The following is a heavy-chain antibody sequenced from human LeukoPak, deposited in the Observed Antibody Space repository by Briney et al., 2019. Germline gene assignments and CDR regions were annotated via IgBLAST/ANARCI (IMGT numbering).Heavy chain of an antibody. CDR1: GGTFSSYA. CDR2: IIPILGIA. V-gene: IGHV1-69*04. D-gene: IGHD6-19*01. Sequence: SVKVSCKASGGTFSSYAISWVRQAPGQGLEWMGRIIPILGIANYAQKFQGRVTITADKSTSTAYMELSSLRSEDTAVYYCARDQAVAGPSLVLTYGMDVWGQGTTVTVSS. CDR3: ARDQAVAGPSLVLTYGMDV. J-gene: IGHJ6*02.